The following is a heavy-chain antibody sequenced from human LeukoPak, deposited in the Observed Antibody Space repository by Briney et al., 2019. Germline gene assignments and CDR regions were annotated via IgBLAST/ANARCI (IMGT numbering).Heavy chain of an antibody. D-gene: IGHD5-18*01. CDR2: ISIDSTTI. V-gene: IGHV3-48*01. Sequence: GGSLRLSCAASGFTFSSYGMHWVRQAPGKGLEWVSYISIDSTTIYYAASAKGRFTISRDNVKNSLYLQMNSLTAEDTAMYYCARDVGYRSWFDPWGQGTLVTVSS. CDR1: GFTFSSYG. J-gene: IGHJ5*02. CDR3: ARDVGYRSWFDP.